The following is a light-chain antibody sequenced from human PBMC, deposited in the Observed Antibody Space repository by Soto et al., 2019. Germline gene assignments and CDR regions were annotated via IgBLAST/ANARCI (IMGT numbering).Light chain of an antibody. CDR3: QSYDSSLSGWV. V-gene: IGLV1-40*01. J-gene: IGLJ3*02. CDR1: SSNIGAGYD. CDR2: GNS. Sequence: QSVLTQPPSVSWAPGQRVTISCTGSSSNIGAGYDVHWYHQLPGTAPKLLIYGNSNRPSGVPDRFSGSKSGTSASLAITGLQAEDEADYYCQSYDSSLSGWVFGGGTKLTVL.